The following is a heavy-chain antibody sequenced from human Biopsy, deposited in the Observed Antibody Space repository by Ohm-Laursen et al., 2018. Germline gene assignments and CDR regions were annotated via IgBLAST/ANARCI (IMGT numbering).Heavy chain of an antibody. D-gene: IGHD3-16*01. CDR3: ARALDYYDPYYYYAMDV. V-gene: IGHV4-34*01. CDR2: INHRGSA. CDR1: GGPFSGYY. Sequence: SQTLSLTCAVYGGPFSGYYWTWIRQPPGKGLEWIGEINHRGSASYNPSLKSRITVLVDTSKNQFSLKLRSVSAADTAVYFCARALDYYDPYYYYAMDVWGQGTSVTVSS. J-gene: IGHJ6*02.